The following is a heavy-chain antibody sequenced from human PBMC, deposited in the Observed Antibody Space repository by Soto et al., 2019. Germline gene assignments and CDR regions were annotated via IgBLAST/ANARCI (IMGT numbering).Heavy chain of an antibody. J-gene: IGHJ5*02. CDR2: ISSSSSTI. CDR1: GFTFSSNS. V-gene: IGHV3-48*02. CDR3: ARVIWSGHLTSDL. Sequence: EVQVVESGGGLVQPGGSLRLSCAASGFTFSSNSMNWVRQAPGKGLEWISYISSSSSTIYADSVKGRFTISRDNAKNSLYLNMNSLGDEDTAVYYCARVIWSGHLTSDLWGQGTLVTVSS. D-gene: IGHD3-3*01.